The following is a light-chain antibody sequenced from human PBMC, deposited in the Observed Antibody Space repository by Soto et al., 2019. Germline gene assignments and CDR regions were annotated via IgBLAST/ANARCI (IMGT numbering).Light chain of an antibody. CDR1: QSVSSSSY. V-gene: IGKV3-20*01. Sequence: EIVLTQSPGTLSLSPGERATLSCRASQSVSSSSYLAWYQQKPGQAPRLLIYGASSRATGIPDRFSGSGSATDFTLTISRLEPEDFAVYYWRQDGSSPSDTFGQGTKLEIK. CDR2: GAS. CDR3: RQDGSSPSDT. J-gene: IGKJ2*01.